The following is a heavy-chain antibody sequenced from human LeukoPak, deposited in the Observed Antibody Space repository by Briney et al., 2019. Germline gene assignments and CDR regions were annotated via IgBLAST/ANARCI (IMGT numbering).Heavy chain of an antibody. V-gene: IGHV4-59*12. D-gene: IGHD3-22*01. Sequence: PSETLSLTCTVSGDSISSYHWSWIRQPPGKGLEWIGYISYSGGPNYNPSHKSRVTISVDTSKNQFSLKLSSVTAADTAVYYCTRAKAYYYDSSGYYVDYWGQGTLVTVSS. J-gene: IGHJ4*02. CDR1: GDSISSYH. CDR2: ISYSGGP. CDR3: TRAKAYYYDSSGYYVDY.